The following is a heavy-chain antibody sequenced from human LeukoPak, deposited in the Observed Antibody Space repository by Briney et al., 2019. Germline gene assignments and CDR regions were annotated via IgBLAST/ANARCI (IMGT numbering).Heavy chain of an antibody. Sequence: SETLSLTCTVSGSSVSSGSHYWSWIRRPPGKGLEWIGYIYYSGSTNYNPSLKSRVTISVDTSKNQFSLKLSSVTAADTAVYYCARDVSGYWFDPWGQATLVTVSS. CDR2: IYYSGST. D-gene: IGHD3-3*01. CDR1: GSSVSSGSHY. V-gene: IGHV4-61*01. J-gene: IGHJ5*02. CDR3: ARDVSGYWFDP.